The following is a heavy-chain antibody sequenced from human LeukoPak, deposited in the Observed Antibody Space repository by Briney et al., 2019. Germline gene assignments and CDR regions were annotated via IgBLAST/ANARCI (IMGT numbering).Heavy chain of an antibody. Sequence: ASVKVSCKASGYTFTSYDINWVRQATGQGLEWMGWMNPNSGNTGYAQKFQGRVTMTRNTSISTAYMELSSLRSEDTAVYYCARGRDPVVAAPYYYYYGMDVWGQGTTVTVSS. D-gene: IGHD2-15*01. CDR1: GYTFTSYD. V-gene: IGHV1-8*01. J-gene: IGHJ6*02. CDR3: ARGRDPVVAAPYYYYYGMDV. CDR2: MNPNSGNT.